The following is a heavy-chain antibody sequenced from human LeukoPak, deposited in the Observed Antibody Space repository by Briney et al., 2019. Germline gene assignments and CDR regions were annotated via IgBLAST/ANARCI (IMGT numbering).Heavy chain of an antibody. CDR3: ATGGGDYGDYSGY. J-gene: IGHJ4*02. V-gene: IGHV3-11*01. Sequence: GGSLRLSCAASGFTFSDYYMSWIRQAPGKGLEWLSYITSSGATIYYADSIEGRFTVSRDNSKDSLYVQMNSLRAEDTAVYYCATGGGDYGDYSGYWGQGTLVTVSS. D-gene: IGHD4-17*01. CDR1: GFTFSDYY. CDR2: ITSSGATI.